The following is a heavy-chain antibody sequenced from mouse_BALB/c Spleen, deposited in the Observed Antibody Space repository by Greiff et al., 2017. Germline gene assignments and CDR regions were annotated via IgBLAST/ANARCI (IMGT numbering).Heavy chain of an antibody. CDR2: IDPENGNT. D-gene: IGHD2-4*01. CDR3: ARRDYDLAWFAY. Sequence: EVQLQESGAELVRPGALVKLSCKASGFNIKDYYMHWVKQRPEQGLEWIGWIDPENGNTIYDPKFQGKASITADTSSNTAYLQLSSLTSEDTAVYYCARRDYDLAWFAYWGQGTLVTVSA. J-gene: IGHJ3*01. V-gene: IGHV14-1*02. CDR1: GFNIKDYY.